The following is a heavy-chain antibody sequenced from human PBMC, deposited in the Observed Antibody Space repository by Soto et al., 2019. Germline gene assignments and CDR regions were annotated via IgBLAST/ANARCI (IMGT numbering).Heavy chain of an antibody. CDR3: ASYDDVSGDYRSFDY. Sequence: SETLSLTCTVSGDSISSTTHYWGWIRQSPGKGLEWIGNIHYSGSTFYNPSLKSRVTISVDTSKNQFSLKLSSVTAADTAAYYCASYDDVSGDYRSFDYWGQGALVTVAS. D-gene: IGHD3-16*02. J-gene: IGHJ4*02. V-gene: IGHV4-39*01. CDR2: IHYSGST. CDR1: GDSISSTTHY.